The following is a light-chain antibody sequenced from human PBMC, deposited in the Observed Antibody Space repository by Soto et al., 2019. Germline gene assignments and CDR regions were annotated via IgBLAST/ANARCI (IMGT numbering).Light chain of an antibody. V-gene: IGKV3-15*01. CDR3: QQYYNWPPAWT. CDR1: QRVGND. Sequence: DIVMTQSPASLSVSPGEGVSLSCRASQRVGNDVAWYQQIPGQAPRLLIYGASTRATSVPARFTGSGSGTDFTLTISSLQSEDFAVYYCQQYYNWPPAWTFGQGTRVDIK. J-gene: IGKJ1*01. CDR2: GAS.